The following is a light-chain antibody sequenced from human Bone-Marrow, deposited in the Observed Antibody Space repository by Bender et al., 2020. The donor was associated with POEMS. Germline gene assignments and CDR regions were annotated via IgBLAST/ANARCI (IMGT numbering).Light chain of an antibody. J-gene: IGLJ2*01. CDR2: DVN. V-gene: IGLV2-11*01. CDR1: SSDIGTYDY. Sequence: QSALTQPRSVSGSPGQSVTISCSGTSSDIGTYDYVSWYQQHPGKAPKLMIYDVNKRPSWVPDRFSGSKSGYTASLTISGLQTQDEADYFCDSFAANFPYVEFGGGTKVTVL. CDR3: DSFAANFPYVE.